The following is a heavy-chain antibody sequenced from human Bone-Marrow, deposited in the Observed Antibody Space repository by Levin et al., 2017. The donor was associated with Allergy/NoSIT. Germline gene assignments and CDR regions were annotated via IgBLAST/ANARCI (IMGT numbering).Heavy chain of an antibody. CDR1: GFLFSRAW. Sequence: LSLTCAASGFLFSRAWMTWVRQAPGKGLEWVGRIRSATDGGTTDYAAPLKGRFTISRDNSKDTLYLQVNSLKTEDTAVYYCATERAYSGSGTFDYWGQGTLVTVSS. CDR3: ATERAYSGSGTFDY. D-gene: IGHD3-10*01. J-gene: IGHJ4*02. CDR2: IRSATDGGTT. V-gene: IGHV3-15*01.